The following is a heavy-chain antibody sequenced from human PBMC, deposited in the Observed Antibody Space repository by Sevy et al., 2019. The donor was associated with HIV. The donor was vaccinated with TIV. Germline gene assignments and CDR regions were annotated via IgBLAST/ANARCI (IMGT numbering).Heavy chain of an antibody. J-gene: IGHJ6*01. CDR1: GFTFSSYG. D-gene: IGHD2-15*01. Sequence: GGSLRLSCAASGFTFSSYGMHWVRQAPGKGLEWVAVISYDGSNKYYADSVKGRFTISSDNSKNTLYLQMNSLRAEDTAVYYCAKDGGGPPVKSSGGTPCMDVWGQGTTVTVSS. CDR2: ISYDGSNK. CDR3: AKDGGGPPVKSSGGTPCMDV. V-gene: IGHV3-30*18.